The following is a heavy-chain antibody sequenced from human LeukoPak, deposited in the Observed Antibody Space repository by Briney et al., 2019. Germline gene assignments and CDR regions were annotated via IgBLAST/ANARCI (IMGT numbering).Heavy chain of an antibody. D-gene: IGHD6-6*01. CDR3: ARDYSSSWLRFFDY. Sequence: PGGSLRLSCAASGFTFSSYWMHWVRQAPGKGLVWVAHIKTDGSYTNYADSVRGRFTISRDNAKNTLYLQMNSLRAEDTAVYYCARDYSSSWLRFFDYWGQGTLVTVSS. V-gene: IGHV3-74*01. CDR2: IKTDGSYT. J-gene: IGHJ4*02. CDR1: GFTFSSYW.